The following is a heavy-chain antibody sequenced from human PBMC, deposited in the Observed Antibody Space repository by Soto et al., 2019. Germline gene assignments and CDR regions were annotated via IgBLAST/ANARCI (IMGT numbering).Heavy chain of an antibody. Sequence: TGGSLRLLCVAVEFTCGDYGGNCVRHAEGKGLEWVSSISSSSSYIYYADSVKGRFTISRDNAKNSLYLQMNSLRAEDTAVYHCARDLGYYDSSGRRYAFDIWGQGTMVTVSS. CDR2: ISSSSSYI. J-gene: IGHJ3*02. CDR1: EFTCGDYG. V-gene: IGHV3-21*01. CDR3: ARDLGYYDSSGRRYAFDI. D-gene: IGHD3-22*01.